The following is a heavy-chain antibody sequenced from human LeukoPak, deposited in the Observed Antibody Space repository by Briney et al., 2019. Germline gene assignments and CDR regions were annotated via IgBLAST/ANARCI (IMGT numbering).Heavy chain of an antibody. CDR2: IYYSGST. CDR1: GGSISSGSYY. CDR3: ARQNSQWLLLRAPTFFDY. Sequence: SETLSLTCTVSGGSISSGSYYWGWIRQPPGKGLEWIGSIYYSGSTYYNPSLKSRVTISVDTSKNQFSLKLSSVTAADTAVYYCARQNSQWLLLRAPTFFDYWGQGTLVTVSS. D-gene: IGHD3-22*01. J-gene: IGHJ4*02. V-gene: IGHV4-39*01.